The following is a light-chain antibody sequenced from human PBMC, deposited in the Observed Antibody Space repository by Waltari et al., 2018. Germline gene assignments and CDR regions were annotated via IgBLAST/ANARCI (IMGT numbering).Light chain of an antibody. J-gene: IGKJ2*03. CDR2: WAS. Sequence: DIVVTQSPDSLAVSLGERATINCKSSQSVFYSNNRNYLSWYQFKPGQPPKILISWASVREVGVPDRFSGSGSGTDFTLTISSLQAEDVAVYYCQQYYSSPYSFGQRTRLEIK. CDR1: QSVFYSNNRNY. V-gene: IGKV4-1*01. CDR3: QQYYSSPYS.